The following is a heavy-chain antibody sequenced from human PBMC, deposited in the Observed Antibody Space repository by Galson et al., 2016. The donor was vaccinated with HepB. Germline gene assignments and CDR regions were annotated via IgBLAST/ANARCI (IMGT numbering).Heavy chain of an antibody. J-gene: IGHJ4*02. CDR2: IKQDGSET. Sequence: SLRLSCAASGFTFSNYWLTWVRQTPGKGLEWVADIKQDGSETYYVDSVKGRFTVSRDNAKNSLFLLMSSLRSEDTAVYYCVTPTYVKVFGVLIEYFHYWGQGTLVTVSS. CDR3: VTPTYVKVFGVLIEYFHY. CDR1: GFTFSNYW. D-gene: IGHD3-3*01. V-gene: IGHV3-7*03.